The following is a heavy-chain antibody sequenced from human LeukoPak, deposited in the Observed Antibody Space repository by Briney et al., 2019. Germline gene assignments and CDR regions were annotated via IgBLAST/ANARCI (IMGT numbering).Heavy chain of an antibody. Sequence: ASVKVSCKVSGYTLTELSMHWVRQAPGKGLEWMGGFDPEDGETIYAQKFQGRVTMTEDTSTDTAYMELSSLRSEDTAVYYCATETLAPGGYYYYGMDVWGQGTTVTVSS. D-gene: IGHD1-1*01. CDR2: FDPEDGET. CDR3: ATETLAPGGYYYYGMDV. J-gene: IGHJ6*02. CDR1: GYTLTELS. V-gene: IGHV1-24*01.